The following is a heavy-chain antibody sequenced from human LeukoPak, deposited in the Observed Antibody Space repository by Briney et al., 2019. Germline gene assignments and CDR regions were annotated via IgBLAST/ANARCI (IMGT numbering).Heavy chain of an antibody. CDR3: ARVYGGNSAFDY. CDR1: GDSISSYY. V-gene: IGHV4-59*08. CDR2: IYYSGST. D-gene: IGHD4-23*01. J-gene: IGHJ4*02. Sequence: SETLSLTCTVSGDSISSYYWSWIRQPPGKGLEWIGYIYYSGSTNYNPSLKSRVTISVDTSKNQFSLKLSSVTAADTAVYYCARVYGGNSAFDYWGQGTLVTVSS.